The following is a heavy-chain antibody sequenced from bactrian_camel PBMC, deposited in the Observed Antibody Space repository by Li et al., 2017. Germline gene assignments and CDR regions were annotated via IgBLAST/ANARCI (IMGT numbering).Heavy chain of an antibody. CDR2: LDSDGVT. V-gene: IGHV3S53*01. Sequence: HVQLVESGGGSVQTGGSLRLSCTVSRYTYSTYCMGWFRQAPEKEREEVATLDSDGVTNYGDSVKGRFTISKDNDENTLYLQMNNLKPEDTAVYFCAASSQDLFAEIESSLRGGACHGVEFGYWGQGTQVTVS. D-gene: IGHD1*01. CDR1: RYTYSTYC. CDR3: AASSQDLFAEIESSLRGGACHGVEFGY. J-gene: IGHJ6*01.